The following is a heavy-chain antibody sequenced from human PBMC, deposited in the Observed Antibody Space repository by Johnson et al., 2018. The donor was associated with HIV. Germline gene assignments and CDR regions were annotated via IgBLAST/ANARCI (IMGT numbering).Heavy chain of an antibody. V-gene: IGHV3-11*04. J-gene: IGHJ3*02. D-gene: IGHD1-26*01. CDR3: ARDLSEGELGHAFDI. Sequence: QVQLVESGGGLVKPGWSLRLSCAVSGFTFSDHYMSWIRQAPGKGLEWVSYISSSSSSIYYADSVKGRFTISRDNAKNTLYLQMNSLRAEDTAVYYCARDLSEGELGHAFDIWGQGTMVTVSS. CDR1: GFTFSDHY. CDR2: ISSSSSSI.